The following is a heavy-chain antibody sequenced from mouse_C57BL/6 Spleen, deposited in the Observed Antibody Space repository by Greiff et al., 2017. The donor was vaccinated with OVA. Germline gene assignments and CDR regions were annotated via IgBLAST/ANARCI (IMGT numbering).Heavy chain of an antibody. Sequence: QVQLQQSGAELARPGASVKLSCKASGYTFTSYGISWVKQRTGQGLEWIGEIYPRSGNTYYNEKLKGKATLTADKSSSTAYMELRSLTSEDSAVYFCARGDYGSPLYFDYWGQGTTLTVSS. D-gene: IGHD1-1*01. CDR3: ARGDYGSPLYFDY. J-gene: IGHJ2*01. CDR2: IYPRSGNT. V-gene: IGHV1-81*01. CDR1: GYTFTSYG.